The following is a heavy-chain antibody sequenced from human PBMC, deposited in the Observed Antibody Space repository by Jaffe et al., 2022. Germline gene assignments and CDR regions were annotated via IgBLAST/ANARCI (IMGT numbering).Heavy chain of an antibody. CDR3: ARGPHSYSGSYGYFDY. V-gene: IGHV4-59*01. CDR2: IYYSGST. CDR1: GGSISSYY. D-gene: IGHD1-26*01. Sequence: QVQLQESGPGLVKPSETLSLTCTVSGGSISSYYWSWIRQPPGKGLEWIGYIYYSGSTNYNPSLKSRVTISVDTSKNQFSLKLSSVTAADTAVYYCARGPHSYSGSYGYFDYWGQGTLVTVSS. J-gene: IGHJ4*02.